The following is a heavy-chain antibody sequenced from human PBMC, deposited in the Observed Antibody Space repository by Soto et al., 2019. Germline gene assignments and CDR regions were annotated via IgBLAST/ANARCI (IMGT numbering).Heavy chain of an antibody. V-gene: IGHV3-53*01. Sequence: VGSLRLSCAASGFTFSSNYMSWVRQAPGKGLEWVSVIYSGGSTYYADSVKGRFTISRDNSKNTLYLQMNSLRAEDTAVYYCARDQIRGYGMDVWGQGTTVTVSS. J-gene: IGHJ6*02. CDR2: IYSGGST. CDR1: GFTFSSNY. CDR3: ARDQIRGYGMDV.